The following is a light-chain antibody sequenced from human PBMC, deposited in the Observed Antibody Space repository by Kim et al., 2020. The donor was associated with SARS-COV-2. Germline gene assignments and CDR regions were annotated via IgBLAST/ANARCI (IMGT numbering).Light chain of an antibody. CDR2: MAS. V-gene: IGKV1-5*03. J-gene: IGKJ2*01. CDR3: QQYNNYPVT. CDR1: QSISSW. Sequence: SGCLADSFTRPCRASQSISSWLAWYQQKPGNAPKLLLYMASTLESGVPSRFSGSGSGTEFPLTISSLHPDDSATYYCQQYNNYPVTFGQGTKLEI.